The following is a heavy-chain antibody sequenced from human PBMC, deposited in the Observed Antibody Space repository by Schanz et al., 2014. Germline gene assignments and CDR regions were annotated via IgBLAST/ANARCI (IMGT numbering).Heavy chain of an antibody. V-gene: IGHV1-69*02. Sequence: QVQLVPSGAEVKKPGSSMKVSCKASGGTFSTYPINWLRQAPGQGLEWMGRIIPIHGIVNYAQRFQDRVRITADKSTSTAYMELSSLRSDDTAVYYCARGGGTEDVFDIWGQGTSLTVSS. CDR3: ARGGGTEDVFDI. J-gene: IGHJ3*02. CDR1: GGTFSTYP. D-gene: IGHD1-1*01. CDR2: IIPIHGIV.